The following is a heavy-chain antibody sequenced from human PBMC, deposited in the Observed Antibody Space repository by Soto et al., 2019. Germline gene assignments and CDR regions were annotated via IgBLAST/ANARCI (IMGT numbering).Heavy chain of an antibody. V-gene: IGHV4-30-4*02. CDR3: ARDPDATVDRNYFDY. CDR1: GVSVISGGHY. J-gene: IGHJ4*02. D-gene: IGHD4-4*01. Sequence: PSDTLSLTCSVSGVSVISGGHYWNWIRQFPGKGLEWIGYIYHSGGGYYNPSLKSRASMSVDTSKNEFSLRLASVTAADTAVYFCARDPDATVDRNYFDYWGQGALVTVSS. CDR2: IYHSGGG.